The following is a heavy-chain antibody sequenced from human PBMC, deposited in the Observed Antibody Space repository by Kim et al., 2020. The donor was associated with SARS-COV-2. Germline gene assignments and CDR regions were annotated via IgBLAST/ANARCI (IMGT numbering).Heavy chain of an antibody. V-gene: IGHV3-30*04. D-gene: IGHD6-19*01. CDR2: ISYDGSNK. J-gene: IGHJ6*02. CDR1: GFTFSSYA. CDR3: ARDRESSGWSVEGYYYGMDV. Sequence: GGSLRLSCAASGFTFSSYAMHWVRQAPGKGLEWVAVISYDGSNKYYADSVKGRFTISRDNSKNTLYLQMNSLRAEDTAVYYCARDRESSGWSVEGYYYGMDVWGQGTTVTVSS.